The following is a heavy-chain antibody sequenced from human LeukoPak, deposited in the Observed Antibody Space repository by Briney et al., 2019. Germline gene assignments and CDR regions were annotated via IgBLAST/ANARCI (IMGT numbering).Heavy chain of an antibody. Sequence: SETLSLTCAVYGGSFSGYYWSWIRQPPGKGLEWIGEINHSGSTNYNPSLKSRVTISVDTSKNQFSLKLSSVTAADTAVYYCARAVDMVRGRRGGSPPDYWGQGTLVTVSS. CDR3: ARAVDMVRGRRGGSPPDY. D-gene: IGHD3-10*01. V-gene: IGHV4-34*01. CDR2: INHSGST. CDR1: GGSFSGYY. J-gene: IGHJ4*02.